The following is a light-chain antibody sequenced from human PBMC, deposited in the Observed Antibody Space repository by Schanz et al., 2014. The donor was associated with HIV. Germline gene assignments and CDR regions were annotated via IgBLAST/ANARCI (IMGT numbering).Light chain of an antibody. CDR3: QQYSSSPRT. Sequence: EIVLTQSPGTLSLSPGERASLSCRASHIVNNRHFAWYKQEHGQPPRLLIYVASIRATGVPDRFSGSGSGTDFTLTISRLEPEDFAVYYCQQYSSSPRTFGQGTK. V-gene: IGKV3-20*01. CDR2: VAS. CDR1: HIVNNRH. J-gene: IGKJ1*01.